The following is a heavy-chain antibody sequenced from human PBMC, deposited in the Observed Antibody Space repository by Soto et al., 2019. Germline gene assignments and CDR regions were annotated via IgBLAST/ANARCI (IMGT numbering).Heavy chain of an antibody. D-gene: IGHD1-26*01. V-gene: IGHV3-23*01. J-gene: IGHJ4*02. Sequence: XVSLRLSCVVSGFIFSSSAMNWVRQAPGKGLEWVSTISGSGVSKYYADSVKGRFTISRDNSNNTVSLQMNSLRAEDAAVYYCAKDRSPGATTWNVYWGQGTLVTVSS. CDR3: AKDRSPGATTWNVY. CDR1: GFIFSSSA. CDR2: ISGSGVSK.